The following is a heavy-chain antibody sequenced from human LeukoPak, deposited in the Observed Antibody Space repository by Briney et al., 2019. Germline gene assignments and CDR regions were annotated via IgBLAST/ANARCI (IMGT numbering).Heavy chain of an antibody. CDR1: GGSISSHY. CDR2: IYYSGST. D-gene: IGHD4-17*01. J-gene: IGHJ6*03. CDR3: ARDADYEEPDYYYYYYMDV. Sequence: SETLSLTCTVSGGSISSHYWSWIRQPPGKGLEWIGYIYYSGSTNYNPSLKSRVTISVDTSKNQFSLKLSSVTAADTAVYYCARDADYEEPDYYYYYYMDVWGEGTTVTVPS. V-gene: IGHV4-59*11.